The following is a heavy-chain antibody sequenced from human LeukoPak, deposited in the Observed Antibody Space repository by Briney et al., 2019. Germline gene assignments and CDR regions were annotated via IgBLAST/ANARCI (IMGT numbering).Heavy chain of an antibody. V-gene: IGHV4-38-2*02. D-gene: IGHD6-13*01. CDR3: ARVTGYSSSWYLDYYYYYMDV. Sequence: SETLSLTCTVSGYSISSGYYWSWIRQPPGKGLEWIGRIYTSGSTNYNPSLKSRVTMSVDTSKNQFSLKLSSVTAADTAVYYCARVTGYSSSWYLDYYYYYMDVWGKGTTVTISS. CDR1: GYSISSGYY. J-gene: IGHJ6*03. CDR2: IYTSGST.